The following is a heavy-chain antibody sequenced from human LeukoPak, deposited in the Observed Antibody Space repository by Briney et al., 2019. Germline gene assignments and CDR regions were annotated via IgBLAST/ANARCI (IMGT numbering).Heavy chain of an antibody. V-gene: IGHV1-18*04. D-gene: IGHD3-9*01. Sequence: ASVKVSCKASGYTFTSYYMHWVRQAPGQGLEWMGWISAYNGNTNYAQKLQGRVTMTTDTSTSTAYMELRSLRSDDTAVYYCARENYDILTAGYYYYMDVWGKGTTVTISS. CDR3: ARENYDILTAGYYYYMDV. J-gene: IGHJ6*03. CDR2: ISAYNGNT. CDR1: GYTFTSYY.